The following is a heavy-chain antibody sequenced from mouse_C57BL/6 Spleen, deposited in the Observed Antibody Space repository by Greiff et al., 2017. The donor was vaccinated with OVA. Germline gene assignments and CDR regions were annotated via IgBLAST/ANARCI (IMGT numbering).Heavy chain of an antibody. Sequence: VQVVESGPGLVAPSQSLSITCTVSGFSLTSYAISWVRQPPGKGLEWLGVIWTGGGTNYNSALKSRLSISKDNSKSQVFLKMNSLQTDDTARYYCATHYDSRPAQYYFDYWGQGTTLTVSS. J-gene: IGHJ2*01. CDR1: GFSLTSYA. V-gene: IGHV2-9-1*01. CDR3: ATHYDSRPAQYYFDY. D-gene: IGHD2-4*01. CDR2: IWTGGGT.